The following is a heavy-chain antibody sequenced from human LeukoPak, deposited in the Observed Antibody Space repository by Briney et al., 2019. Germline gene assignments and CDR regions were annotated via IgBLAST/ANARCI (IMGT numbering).Heavy chain of an antibody. J-gene: IGHJ5*02. V-gene: IGHV4-59*01. Sequence: PSGPLSLTCTVSGGSISSYYWGWVREPPGKGLEWIGYIYYSGSTNYNPSLKSRVTISVDTSKNQFSLKLSSVTAADTAVYYCARDRWFDPWGQGTLVTVSS. CDR3: ARDRWFDP. CDR1: GGSISSYY. CDR2: IYYSGST.